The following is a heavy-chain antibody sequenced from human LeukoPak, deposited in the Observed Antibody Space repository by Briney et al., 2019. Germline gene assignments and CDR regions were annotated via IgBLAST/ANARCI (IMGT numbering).Heavy chain of an antibody. CDR2: ISHDGGNK. D-gene: IGHD6-19*01. CDR3: ATPYTSGWSLYFDD. J-gene: IGHJ4*02. Sequence: GGSLRLSFAASGFTFIGYTMHGVRRAPDKGRGGVAFISHDGGNKYYADSVKGRFTISRDNSKNTLYLQMNGLRAEETAMYYCATPYTSGWSLYFDDWGQGTLVTVSS. CDR1: GFTFIGYT. V-gene: IGHV3-30-3*01.